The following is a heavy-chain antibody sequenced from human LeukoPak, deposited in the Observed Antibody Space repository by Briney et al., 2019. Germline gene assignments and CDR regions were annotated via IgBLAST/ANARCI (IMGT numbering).Heavy chain of an antibody. D-gene: IGHD5-12*01. V-gene: IGHV1-18*01. Sequence: ASVKVSCKASGYTFTSYGISWVRQTPGQGLEWMGWISAYNGNTNYAQKLQGRVTITTDTSTSTAYMELRSLRSDDTAVYYCARDKNDIVATYDAFDIWGQGTMVTVSS. J-gene: IGHJ3*02. CDR1: GYTFTSYG. CDR2: ISAYNGNT. CDR3: ARDKNDIVATYDAFDI.